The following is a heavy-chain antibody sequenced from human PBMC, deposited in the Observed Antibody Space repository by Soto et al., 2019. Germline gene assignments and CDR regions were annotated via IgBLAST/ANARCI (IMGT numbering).Heavy chain of an antibody. CDR1: GGSISSSRYY. V-gene: IGHV4-39*01. Sequence: SETMYLTCTVSGGSISSSRYYWGWIRQPPGKGLEWIGSIYYSGSTYYNPSLKSRVTISVDTSKNQFSLKLSSVTAADTAVYYCASLLRLTKHCFDYWGQGTLVTVSS. D-gene: IGHD5-12*01. CDR2: IYYSGST. CDR3: ASLLRLTKHCFDY. J-gene: IGHJ4*02.